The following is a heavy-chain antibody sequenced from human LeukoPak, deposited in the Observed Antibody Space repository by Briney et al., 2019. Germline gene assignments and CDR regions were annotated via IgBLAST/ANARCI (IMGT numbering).Heavy chain of an antibody. CDR1: GGTFSSYA. CDR2: IIPIFGIA. Sequence: SVKVSCKASGGTFSSYAISWVRQAPGQGLEWMGRIIPIFGIANYAQKFQGRVTITADKSTSTAYMELSSLRSEDTAVYYCARDRAYSSSGLRDYYYYGMDVWGQGTTVTVSS. CDR3: ARDRAYSSSGLRDYYYYGMDV. J-gene: IGHJ6*02. D-gene: IGHD6-6*01. V-gene: IGHV1-69*04.